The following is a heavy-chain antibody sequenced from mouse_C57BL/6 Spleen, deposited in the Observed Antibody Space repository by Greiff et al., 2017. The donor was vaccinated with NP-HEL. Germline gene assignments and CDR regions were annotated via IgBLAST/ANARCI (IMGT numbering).Heavy chain of an antibody. CDR2: IDPANGNT. Sequence: VQLKESVAELVRPGASVKLSCTASGFNIKNTYMHWVKQRPEQGLEWIGRIDPANGNTKYAPKFQGKATITAYTSSNSAYLQLSSLTSEDTAIYYCARGLGRGDYAMDYWGQGTSGTVSS. J-gene: IGHJ4*01. V-gene: IGHV14-3*01. D-gene: IGHD4-1*01. CDR1: GFNIKNTY. CDR3: ARGLGRGDYAMDY.